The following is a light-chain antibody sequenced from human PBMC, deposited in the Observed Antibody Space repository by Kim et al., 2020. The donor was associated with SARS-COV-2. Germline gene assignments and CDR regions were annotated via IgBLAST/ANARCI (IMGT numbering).Light chain of an antibody. J-gene: IGLJ2*01. Sequence: SYELTQPPSVSVSPGQTASITCSGDKLEDKFTYWYQQKPGQSPVLVIYEDNKRPSGIPDRFSASNSGNTATLTISGTQAVDEADYYCQAWGTRTVVFGGGDQADRP. CDR2: EDN. V-gene: IGLV3-1*01. CDR3: QAWGTRTVV. CDR1: KLEDKF.